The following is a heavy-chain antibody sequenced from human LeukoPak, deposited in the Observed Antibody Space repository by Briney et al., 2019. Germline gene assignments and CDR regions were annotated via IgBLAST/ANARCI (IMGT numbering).Heavy chain of an antibody. V-gene: IGHV3-21*06. Sequence: GGSLRLSCAASGFTFSTFAMHWVRLSPGKGLEWVSSITGSGPYMLYADSVKHRFTISRDNTKNLLYLEMNSLRAEDTAMYYCARGLGWGTLVRGVIIDYWGQGPLVTVSS. CDR2: ITGSGPYM. CDR3: ARGLGWGTLVRGVIIDY. CDR1: GFTFSTFA. D-gene: IGHD3-10*01. J-gene: IGHJ4*02.